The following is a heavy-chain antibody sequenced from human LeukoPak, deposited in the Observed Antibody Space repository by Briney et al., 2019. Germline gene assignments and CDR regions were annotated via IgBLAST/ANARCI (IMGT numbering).Heavy chain of an antibody. Sequence: GGSLRLSCAASGFTFSSYWMHWVRQAPGKGLVCVSRINSNGYSTRYADSVKGRFTISRDNAKNTLYLQMNSLRAEDTAVYYCASPYSGSYYGFDYWGQGTLVTVSS. D-gene: IGHD1-26*01. CDR2: INSNGYST. CDR1: GFTFSSYW. V-gene: IGHV3-74*01. J-gene: IGHJ4*02. CDR3: ASPYSGSYYGFDY.